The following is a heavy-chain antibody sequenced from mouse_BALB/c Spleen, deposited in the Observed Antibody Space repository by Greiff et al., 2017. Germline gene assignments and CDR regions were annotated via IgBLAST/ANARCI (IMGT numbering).Heavy chain of an antibody. D-gene: IGHD2-14*01. CDR3: ARAYYRYDAMDY. CDR1: GYTFTSYW. CDR2: IYPGDGDT. Sequence: VQLQQSGAELARPGASVKLSCKASGYTFTSYWMQWVKQRPGQGLEWIGAIYPGDGDTRYTQKFKGKATLTADKSSSTAYMQLSSLASEDSAVYYCARAYYRYDAMDYWGQGTSVTVSS. V-gene: IGHV1-87*01. J-gene: IGHJ4*01.